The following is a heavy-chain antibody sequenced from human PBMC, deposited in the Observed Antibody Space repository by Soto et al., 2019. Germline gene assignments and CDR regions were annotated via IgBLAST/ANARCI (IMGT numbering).Heavy chain of an antibody. J-gene: IGHJ6*02. CDR3: ARDGRVAAPPSDYYYGMDV. CDR2: ISAYKGNT. Sequence: ASVKVSCKASGYTFTSYGISWVRQAPGQGLEWMGWISAYKGNTNYAQKLQGRVTVTTDTSTSTAYMELRSLRSDNTAVYYCARDGRVAAPPSDYYYGMDVWGQGTTVTV. V-gene: IGHV1-18*04. CDR1: GYTFTSYG. D-gene: IGHD6-6*01.